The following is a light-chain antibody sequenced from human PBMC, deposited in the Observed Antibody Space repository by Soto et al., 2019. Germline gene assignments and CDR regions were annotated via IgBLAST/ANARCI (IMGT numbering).Light chain of an antibody. J-gene: IGKJ4*01. V-gene: IGKV3-20*01. CDR3: QQYGTSPPVT. Sequence: EIVLTQFPGTLSLSPGERATLSCRASQSLSNTYLAWYQQKPGQPPRLLIYGASSRATGIPDRFSGSASGTDFTLTIGRLEPEDFAVYYCQQYGTSPPVTFGGGTKVDIK. CDR1: QSLSNTY. CDR2: GAS.